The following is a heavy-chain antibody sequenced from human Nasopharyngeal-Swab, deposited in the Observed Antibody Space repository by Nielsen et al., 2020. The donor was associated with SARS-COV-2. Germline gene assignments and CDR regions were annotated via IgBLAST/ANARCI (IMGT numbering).Heavy chain of an antibody. CDR2: ISSSSSYI. D-gene: IGHD3-3*01. J-gene: IGHJ6*02. CDR1: GFTFNNYN. Sequence: GGSLRLSCAASGFTFNNYNFNWVRQAPGKGLEWVSSISSSSSYIHYADSVKGRFTISRDNAKNSLYLQMNSLRAEDTAVYYCARDGLDYDFWSAYFMDVWGQGTTVTVSS. V-gene: IGHV3-21*01. CDR3: ARDGLDYDFWSAYFMDV.